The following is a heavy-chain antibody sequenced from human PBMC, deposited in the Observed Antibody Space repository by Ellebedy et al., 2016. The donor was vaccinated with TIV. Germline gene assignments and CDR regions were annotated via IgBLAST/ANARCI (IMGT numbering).Heavy chain of an antibody. CDR3: AKDRVSGSYFR. J-gene: IGHJ4*02. Sequence: GESLKISCAASGFTFSSYAMSWVRQAPGKGLEWVSAISGSGGSTYYADSVKGRFTISRDNSKNTLYLQMNSLRAEDTAVYYCAKDRVSGSYFRWGQGTLVTVAS. V-gene: IGHV3-23*01. D-gene: IGHD1-26*01. CDR2: ISGSGGST. CDR1: GFTFSSYA.